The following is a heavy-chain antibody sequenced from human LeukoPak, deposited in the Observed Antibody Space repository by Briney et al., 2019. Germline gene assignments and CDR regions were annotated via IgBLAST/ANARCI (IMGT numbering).Heavy chain of an antibody. CDR3: ARMAIVVVPAAIKVQAFDI. V-gene: IGHV1-2*02. CDR1: GYTFTGYY. CDR2: INPNSGGT. J-gene: IGHJ3*02. Sequence: ASVKVSRKASGYTFTGYYMHWVRQAPGQGLEWMGWINPNSGGTNYAQKFQGRVTMTRDTSISTAYMELSRLRSDDTAVYYCARMAIVVVPAAIKVQAFDIWGQGTMATVSS. D-gene: IGHD2-2*03.